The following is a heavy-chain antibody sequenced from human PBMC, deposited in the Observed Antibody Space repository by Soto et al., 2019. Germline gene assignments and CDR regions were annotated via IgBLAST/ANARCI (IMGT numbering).Heavy chain of an antibody. V-gene: IGHV4-61*01. CDR1: GGSVSSGSYY. D-gene: IGHD3-10*01. CDR3: ARVWYYYGSGSYYKSFYFDY. J-gene: IGHJ4*02. CDR2: IYYSGST. Sequence: SETLSLTCTVSGGSVSSGSYYWSWIRQPPGKGLEWIGYIYYSGSTNYNPSLKSRVTISVDTSKNQFSLKLSSVTAADTAVYYCARVWYYYGSGSYYKSFYFDYWGQGTLVTVSS.